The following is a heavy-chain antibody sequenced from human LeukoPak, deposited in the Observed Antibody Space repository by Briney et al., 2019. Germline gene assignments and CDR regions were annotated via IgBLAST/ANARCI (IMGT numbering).Heavy chain of an antibody. CDR3: ATYRQVLLPFES. Sequence: GGSLRLSCTVSGFTVSSNSMSWVRQPPGKGLEWVSSIFPSGGEIHYADSERGRFTISRDNSKSTLSLQMNSLRAEDTAIYYCATYRQVLLPFESWGQGTLVTVSS. CDR1: GFTVSSNS. CDR2: IFPSGGEI. V-gene: IGHV3-53*01. J-gene: IGHJ4*02. D-gene: IGHD2-8*02.